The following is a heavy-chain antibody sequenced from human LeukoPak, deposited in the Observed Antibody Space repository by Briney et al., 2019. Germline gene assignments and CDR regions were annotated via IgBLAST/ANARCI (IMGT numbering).Heavy chain of an antibody. CDR1: GGSISSGSYY. CDR2: IYTSGST. CDR3: AREPILLYYYDSSGIDY. D-gene: IGHD3-22*01. J-gene: IGHJ4*02. V-gene: IGHV4-61*02. Sequence: SETLSLTCTVSGGSISSGSYYWSWIRQPAGKGLEWIGRIYTSGSTNYNPSLKSRVTISVDTSKNQFSLKLSSVTAADTAVYYCAREPILLYYYDSSGIDYWGQGTLVTVSS.